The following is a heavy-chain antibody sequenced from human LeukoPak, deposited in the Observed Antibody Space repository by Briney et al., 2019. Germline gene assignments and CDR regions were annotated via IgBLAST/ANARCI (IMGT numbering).Heavy chain of an antibody. CDR2: INPNSGGT. J-gene: IGHJ1*01. CDR3: ARDPPESIHYDSSGPWAEYFQH. D-gene: IGHD3-22*01. Sequence: GASVKVSCKTSRYAFTGYYMHWVRQAPGQGLEWMGWINPNSGGTNYAQKFQGRVTMTRDTSISTAYMELSRLRSDDTAVYYCARDPPESIHYDSSGPWAEYFQHWGQGTLVTVSS. CDR1: RYAFTGYY. V-gene: IGHV1-2*02.